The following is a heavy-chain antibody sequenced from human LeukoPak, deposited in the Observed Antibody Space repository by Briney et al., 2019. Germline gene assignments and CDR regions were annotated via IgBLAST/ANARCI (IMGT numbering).Heavy chain of an antibody. CDR3: ARDQEDVFDP. J-gene: IGHJ5*02. Sequence: MTSQTLSLTCTVSGGSISSGYYWGWIRQPPGKGLEWIGSIYHSGSTYYNPSLKSRVTISVDTSKNQFSLKLSSVTAADTAVYYCARDQEDVFDPWGQGTLVTVSS. CDR2: IYHSGST. V-gene: IGHV4-38-2*02. CDR1: GGSISSGYY.